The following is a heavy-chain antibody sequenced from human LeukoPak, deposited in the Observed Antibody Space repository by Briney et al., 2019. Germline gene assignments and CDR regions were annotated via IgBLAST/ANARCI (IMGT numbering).Heavy chain of an antibody. CDR2: ISSSGSTI. J-gene: IGHJ3*02. CDR3: ATRRWADAFDI. V-gene: IGHV3-48*03. CDR1: GFTFSSYE. Sequence: GGSLRLSCAASGFTFSSYEMNWVRQAPGKGLEWVSYISSSGSTIYYADSVKGRFTISRDNAKNSLYLQMNSLKAEDTAVYYCATRRWADAFDIWGQGTMVTVSS. D-gene: IGHD5-24*01.